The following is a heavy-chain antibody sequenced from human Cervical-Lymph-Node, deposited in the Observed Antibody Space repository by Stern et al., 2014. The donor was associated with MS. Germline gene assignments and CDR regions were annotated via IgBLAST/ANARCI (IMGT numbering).Heavy chain of an antibody. V-gene: IGHV3-30*18. D-gene: IGHD6-6*01. CDR2: ILYDGSKK. Sequence: VQLVESGGGVVQPGRSLRLSCAASGFTFSNYGMHWVRQAPGKGLEWVAVILYDGSKKYYEDPVKGRLTLFRDNSKKQLHYQMNSLRADDAAIYFCAKDRGSSVAARYFDYWGQGTLVTVSS. CDR1: GFTFSNYG. CDR3: AKDRGSSVAARYFDY. J-gene: IGHJ4*02.